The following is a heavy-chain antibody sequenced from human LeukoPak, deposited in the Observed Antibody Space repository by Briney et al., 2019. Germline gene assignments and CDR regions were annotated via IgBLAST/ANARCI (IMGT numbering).Heavy chain of an antibody. D-gene: IGHD3-10*01. CDR1: GGSISSSNW. Sequence: SETLSLTCAVSGGSISSSNWWSWVRQHPGKGLEWIGYIYYSGSTYYNPSLKSRVTISVDTSKNQFSLKLSSVTAADTAVYYCARDYSGSGTYQWGAFDIWGQGTMVTVSS. CDR2: IYYSGST. J-gene: IGHJ3*02. V-gene: IGHV4-31*11. CDR3: ARDYSGSGTYQWGAFDI.